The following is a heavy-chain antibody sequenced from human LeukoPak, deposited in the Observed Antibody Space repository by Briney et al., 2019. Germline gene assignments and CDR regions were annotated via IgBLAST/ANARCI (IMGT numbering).Heavy chain of an antibody. J-gene: IGHJ4*02. CDR1: GFTFSSYG. CDR3: AKPYDTSGYYSFYCDY. Sequence: GGSLRLSCAASGFTFSSYGMHWVRQTPGKGLEWVAFIRYDGNNEYYVNSVKGRFTISRDNSQNTLYLQMNSLRAEDTAVYYCAKPYDTSGYYSFYCDYWGQGTLVTVSS. D-gene: IGHD3-22*01. V-gene: IGHV3-30*02. CDR2: IRYDGNNE.